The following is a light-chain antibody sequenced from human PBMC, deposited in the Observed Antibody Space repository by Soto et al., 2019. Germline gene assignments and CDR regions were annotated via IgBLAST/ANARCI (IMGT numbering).Light chain of an antibody. V-gene: IGKV1-9*01. J-gene: IGKJ4*01. Sequence: DIQLTQSPSFLSASVGDRVTITCRASQGINHYVAWYQQKPGKAPKCLIYGASAVQSGVPSRFSGSGSWAEFTLSISSLQPEDFATYYCQHVYSYPLTFGGGTKVDIK. CDR2: GAS. CDR1: QGINHY. CDR3: QHVYSYPLT.